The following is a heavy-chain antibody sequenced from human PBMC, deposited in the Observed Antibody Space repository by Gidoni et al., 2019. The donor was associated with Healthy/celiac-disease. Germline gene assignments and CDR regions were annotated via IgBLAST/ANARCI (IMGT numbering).Heavy chain of an antibody. D-gene: IGHD6-13*01. J-gene: IGHJ4*02. Sequence: EVQLLESGGGLVQPGVSLRLSWAASGFTFSSYAMSWVRQAPGKGLEWVSAISGSGGSTYYADSVKGRFIISRDNSKNTLYLQMNSLRAEDTAVYYCAKRLAAASFDYWGQGTLVTVSS. V-gene: IGHV3-23*01. CDR2: ISGSGGST. CDR3: AKRLAAASFDY. CDR1: GFTFSSYA.